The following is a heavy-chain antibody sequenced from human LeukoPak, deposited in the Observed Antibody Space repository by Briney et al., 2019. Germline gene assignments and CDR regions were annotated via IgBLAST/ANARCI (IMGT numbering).Heavy chain of an antibody. CDR1: GGSISSYY. Sequence: SETLSLTCTVSGGSISSYYWSWIRQPPGKGLEWIGYIYYSGSTNYNPSLKSRVTISVDTSKNQFSLKLSSVTAADTAVYYCARSKVTMVRGVPSHWFDPWGQGTLVTVSS. J-gene: IGHJ5*02. D-gene: IGHD3-10*01. V-gene: IGHV4-59*12. CDR2: IYYSGST. CDR3: ARSKVTMVRGVPSHWFDP.